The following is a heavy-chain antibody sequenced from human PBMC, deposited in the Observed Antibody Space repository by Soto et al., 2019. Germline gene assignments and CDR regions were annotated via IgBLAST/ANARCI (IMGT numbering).Heavy chain of an antibody. CDR3: ARGEYCSSTSCHYYYYGMDV. J-gene: IGHJ6*02. V-gene: IGHV1-69*13. CDR1: GGTFSSYA. CDR2: IIPIFGTA. Sequence: SVKVSCKASGGTFSSYAISWVRQAPGQGLEWMGGIIPIFGTANYAQKFQGRVTITADESTSTAYMELSSLRSEDTAVYYCARGEYCSSTSCHYYYYGMDVWGQGTTVTVSS. D-gene: IGHD2-2*01.